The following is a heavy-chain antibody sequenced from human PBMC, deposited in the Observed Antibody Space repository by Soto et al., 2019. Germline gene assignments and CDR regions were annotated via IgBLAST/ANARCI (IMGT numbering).Heavy chain of an antibody. Sequence: SGGSLRLSCAASGFTFSSYAMSWVRQAPGKGLEWVSAISGSGDSTYYADSVKGRFTISRDNSKNTLYLQMNSLRAEDTAVYYCAKDNRYCSSTSCQKYYFDYWGQGTLVTVSS. V-gene: IGHV3-23*01. CDR1: GFTFSSYA. D-gene: IGHD2-2*01. J-gene: IGHJ4*02. CDR3: AKDNRYCSSTSCQKYYFDY. CDR2: ISGSGDST.